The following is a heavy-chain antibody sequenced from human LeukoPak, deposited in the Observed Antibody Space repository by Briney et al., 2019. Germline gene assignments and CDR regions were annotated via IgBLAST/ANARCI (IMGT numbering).Heavy chain of an antibody. D-gene: IGHD3-16*01. CDR2: ISGSGGST. Sequence: PGGSLRLSCAASGFTFSSYAMSWVRQAPGKGLEWVSAISGSGGSTYYADSVKGRFTISRDNSKNTLYLQMNSLRAEDTAVYYCARAGGSYGWFDPWGQGTLVTVSS. CDR1: GFTFSSYA. CDR3: ARAGGSYGWFDP. J-gene: IGHJ5*02. V-gene: IGHV3-23*01.